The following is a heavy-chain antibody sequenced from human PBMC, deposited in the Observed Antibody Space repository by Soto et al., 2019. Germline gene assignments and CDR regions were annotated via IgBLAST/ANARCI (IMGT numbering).Heavy chain of an antibody. V-gene: IGHV1-46*01. J-gene: IGHJ6*02. CDR3: ARGSGSYPAFGMDV. D-gene: IGHD1-26*01. CDR2: IYPSGGGT. CDR1: GYTFTNYY. Sequence: ASVKVSCKASGYTFTNYYMHWVRQAPGQGLEWMGVIYPSGGGTSYAQKFQGRVTMTRDTSTSTVYMELSSLRSEDTAVYYCARGSGSYPAFGMDVWGQGNTVTVSS.